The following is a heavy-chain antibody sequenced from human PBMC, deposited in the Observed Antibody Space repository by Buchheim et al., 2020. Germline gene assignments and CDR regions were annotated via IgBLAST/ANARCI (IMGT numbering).Heavy chain of an antibody. Sequence: QVQLVESGGGVVQPGRSLRLSCAASGFTFSSYGMHWVRQAPGKGLEWVAVIWYDGSNKYYAGSVKGRFTISRDNSKNTLYLQMNSLRAEDTAVYYCARDREVITTYYYYGMDVWGQGTT. V-gene: IGHV3-33*01. CDR2: IWYDGSNK. J-gene: IGHJ6*02. CDR3: ARDREVITTYYYYGMDV. CDR1: GFTFSSYG. D-gene: IGHD3-22*01.